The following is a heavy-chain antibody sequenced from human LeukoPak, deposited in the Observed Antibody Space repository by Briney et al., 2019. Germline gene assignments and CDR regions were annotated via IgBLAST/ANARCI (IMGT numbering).Heavy chain of an antibody. Sequence: ASVKVSCKASGGTFSSYAISWVRQAPGQGLEWMGGIIPIFGTANYAQKFQGRVTITADESTSTAYMELSSLRSEDTAVYYCASLYGSGSYYPSDYWGQGTLVTVSS. D-gene: IGHD3-10*01. CDR3: ASLYGSGSYYPSDY. CDR1: GGTFSSYA. CDR2: IIPIFGTA. J-gene: IGHJ4*02. V-gene: IGHV1-69*13.